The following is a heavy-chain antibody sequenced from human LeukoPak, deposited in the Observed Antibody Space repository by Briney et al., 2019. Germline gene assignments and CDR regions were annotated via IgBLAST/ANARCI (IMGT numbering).Heavy chain of an antibody. V-gene: IGHV3-30*09. CDR3: ARDRGYGSGTYYHIDQ. D-gene: IGHD3-10*01. CDR2: ISYDGSKK. J-gene: IGHJ4*02. Sequence: PGGSLRLSCAASGFTFSPYAMHWVRQAPGKGLEWVALISYDGSKKYYADSVKGRLAISRDNSKNTLYLQMNSLRAEDTAVYYCARDRGYGSGTYYHIDQWVQGTLVTVSS. CDR1: GFTFSPYA.